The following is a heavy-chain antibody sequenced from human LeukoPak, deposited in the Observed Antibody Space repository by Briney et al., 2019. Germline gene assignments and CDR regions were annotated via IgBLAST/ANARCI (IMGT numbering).Heavy chain of an antibody. J-gene: IGHJ6*04. CDR1: GYTFTSYG. V-gene: IGHV1-18*04. CDR3: ARDREPIVVVPAAYYYGMDV. D-gene: IGHD2-2*01. Sequence: GASVKVSCKASGYTFTSYGISWVRQAPGQGLEWMGWISAYNGNTNYAQKLQGRVTMTTDTSTSTAYMELRSLGSDDTAVYYCARDREPIVVVPAAYYYGMDVWGKGTTVTVSS. CDR2: ISAYNGNT.